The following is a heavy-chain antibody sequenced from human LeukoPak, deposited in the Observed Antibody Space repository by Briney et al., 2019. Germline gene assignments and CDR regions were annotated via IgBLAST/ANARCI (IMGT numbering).Heavy chain of an antibody. D-gene: IGHD5-24*01. Sequence: SETLSLTCTVSGGSISSSSYYWGWIRQPAGKGLEWIGRIYTSGSTNYNPSLKSRVTMSVDTSKNQFSLKLSSVTAADTAVYYCARQWRWLQGYYFDYWGQGTLVTVSS. V-gene: IGHV4-61*02. J-gene: IGHJ4*02. CDR1: GGSISSSSYY. CDR3: ARQWRWLQGYYFDY. CDR2: IYTSGST.